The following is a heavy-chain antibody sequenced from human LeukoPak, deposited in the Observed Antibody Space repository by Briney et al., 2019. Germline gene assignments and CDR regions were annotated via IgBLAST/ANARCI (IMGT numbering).Heavy chain of an antibody. CDR2: IYYSGST. CDR1: GGSISSYY. D-gene: IGHD3-3*01. J-gene: IGHJ3*02. V-gene: IGHV4-59*01. CDR3: ARGRFLEAFDI. Sequence: PSETLSLTCTVAGGSISSYYWRWIRQPPGKGLEWIGYIYYSGSTKYKPSLKSRVTISVDTSKNQFSLKLSSVTAADTAVYYCARGRFLEAFDIWGQGTMVTVSS.